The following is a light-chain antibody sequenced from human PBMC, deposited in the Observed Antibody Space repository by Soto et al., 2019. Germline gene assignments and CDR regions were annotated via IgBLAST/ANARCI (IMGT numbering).Light chain of an antibody. Sequence: ETVMTHSPGTLSLSLVERATLSCRASQSVSIHLAWYQQKPGQVPRLFIYGASSRATGIPDRFSGSGSGTDFSLTISRLEPEDFAVYYCQQYGSSPITFGQGTRLEIK. CDR1: QSVSIH. CDR2: GAS. J-gene: IGKJ5*01. V-gene: IGKV3-20*01. CDR3: QQYGSSPIT.